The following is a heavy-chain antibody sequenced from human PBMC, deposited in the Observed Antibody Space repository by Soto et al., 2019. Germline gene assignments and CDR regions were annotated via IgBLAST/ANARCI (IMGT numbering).Heavy chain of an antibody. J-gene: IGHJ4*02. D-gene: IGHD5-18*01. V-gene: IGHV1-69*13. CDR1: GGTFSSYA. CDR2: IIPIFGTA. Sequence: SVKVSCKASGGTFSSYAISWVRQAPGQGLEWMGGIIPIFGTANYAQKFQGRVTITADESTSTAYMELSSLRSEDTAVYYCARGNTAMGPLENYWGQGTLVTVSS. CDR3: ARGNTAMGPLENY.